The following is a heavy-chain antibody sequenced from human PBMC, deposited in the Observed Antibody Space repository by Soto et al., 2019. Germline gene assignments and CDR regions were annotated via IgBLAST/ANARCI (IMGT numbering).Heavy chain of an antibody. CDR1: GFTFSSSA. Sequence: EVQLLESGGGLVQPGGSLRLSCAASGFTFSSSAMSWVRQAPGKGLEWVSAIRGTNGNTHYAESVKGRLTISRDNSEYTLYLQMNFLGAEDTAVSSCPKCTVDTILTSGLCNLLDPWGQGTLVIVSS. J-gene: IGHJ5*02. CDR3: PKCTVDTILTSGLCNLLDP. D-gene: IGHD5-12*01. V-gene: IGHV3-23*01. CDR2: IRGTNGNT.